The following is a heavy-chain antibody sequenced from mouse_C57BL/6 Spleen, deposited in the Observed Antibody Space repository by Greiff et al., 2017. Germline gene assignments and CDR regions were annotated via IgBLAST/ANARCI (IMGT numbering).Heavy chain of an antibody. Sequence: DVKLQESGGGLVKPGGSLKLSCAASGFTFSDYGMHWVRQAPEKGLEWVAYISSGGSTIYYADTVKGRFTISRDNAKNTLFLQMTSLRSEDTAMYYCARNLNWYFDVWGTGTTVTVSS. CDR1: GFTFSDYG. V-gene: IGHV5-17*01. J-gene: IGHJ1*03. CDR2: ISSGGSTI. CDR3: ARNLNWYFDV.